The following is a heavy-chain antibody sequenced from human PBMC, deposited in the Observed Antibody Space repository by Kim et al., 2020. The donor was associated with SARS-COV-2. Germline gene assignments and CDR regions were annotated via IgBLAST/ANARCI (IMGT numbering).Heavy chain of an antibody. CDR2: IYSGGST. V-gene: IGHV3-66*02. J-gene: IGHJ3*02. CDR1: GFTVSSNY. D-gene: IGHD3-10*01. Sequence: GGSLRLSCAASGFTVSSNYMSWVRQAPGKGLEWVSVIYSGGSTYYADSVKGRFTISRDNSKNTLYLQMNSLRAEDTAVYYCARDPITMVRGVIIPVDAFDIWGQGTMVTVSS. CDR3: ARDPITMVRGVIIPVDAFDI.